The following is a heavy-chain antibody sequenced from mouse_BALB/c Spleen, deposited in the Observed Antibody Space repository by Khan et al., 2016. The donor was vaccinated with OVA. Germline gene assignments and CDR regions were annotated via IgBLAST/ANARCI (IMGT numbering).Heavy chain of an antibody. CDR2: INPSTVYT. CDR1: GYTFTSYW. CDR3: ARGGYGSFAY. V-gene: IGHV1-7*01. J-gene: IGHJ3*01. D-gene: IGHD2-2*01. Sequence: QVQLQQSGAELAKPGASVKMSCKASGYTFTSYWMHWVKQRPGQGLEWIGYINPSTVYTEYNQKFKDKATLTADKSSSTAYMQLSSLTSADSAVYYCARGGYGSFAYWGQGTLVTVSA.